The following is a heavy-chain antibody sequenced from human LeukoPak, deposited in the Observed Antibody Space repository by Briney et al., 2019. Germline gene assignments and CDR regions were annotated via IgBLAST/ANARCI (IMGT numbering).Heavy chain of an antibody. CDR1: GYSISSAYY. Sequence: PSETLSLTCTVSGYSISSAYYWGWIRQPPGKGLEWIGSIYHSGTTYYNPSLKSRVTISVDTSKNQFSLKLSSVTAADTAVYYCARDFKRLEITFGGVISAFDFWGQGTLVTASS. D-gene: IGHD3-16*01. CDR3: ARDFKRLEITFGGVISAFDF. CDR2: IYHSGTT. V-gene: IGHV4-38-2*02. J-gene: IGHJ4*02.